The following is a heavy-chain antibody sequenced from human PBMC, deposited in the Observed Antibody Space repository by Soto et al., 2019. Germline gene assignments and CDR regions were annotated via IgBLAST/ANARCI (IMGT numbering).Heavy chain of an antibody. CDR3: AKAWYYDILTGFHIGAFDI. Sequence: PGGSLRLSCAASGFTFSSYAMSWVRQAPGKGLEWVSAISGSGGSTYYADSVKGRFTISRDNSKNTLYLQMNSLRAEDTAVYYCAKAWYYDILTGFHIGAFDIWGQGTMVT. CDR1: GFTFSSYA. V-gene: IGHV3-23*01. CDR2: ISGSGGST. J-gene: IGHJ3*02. D-gene: IGHD3-9*01.